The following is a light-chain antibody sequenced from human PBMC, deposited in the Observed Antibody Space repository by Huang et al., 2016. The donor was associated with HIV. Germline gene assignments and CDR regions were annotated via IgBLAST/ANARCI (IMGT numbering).Light chain of an antibody. J-gene: IGKJ4*01. V-gene: IGKV3-15*01. CDR2: GAS. Sequence: EIVMTQSPATLSVSPGERATLSCRASQSVSSILAWYQQQPGQAPRLLIYGASTRATGIPARFSGSGSGTEVTLTISSLQSEDFAVYYCQQYNNWLFTVGGGTKVEMK. CDR1: QSVSSI. CDR3: QQYNNWLFT.